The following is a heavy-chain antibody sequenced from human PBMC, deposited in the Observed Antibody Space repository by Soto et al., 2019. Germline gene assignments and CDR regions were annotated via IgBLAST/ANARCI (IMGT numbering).Heavy chain of an antibody. V-gene: IGHV3-30-3*01. CDR3: ARVISGSYSGSDAFDI. CDR1: GFTFSSYA. CDR2: ISYDGSNK. D-gene: IGHD1-26*01. Sequence: LRLSCAASGFTFSSYAMHWVRQAPGKGLEWVAVISYDGSNKYYADSVKGRFTISRDNSKDTLYLQMNSLRAEDTAVYYCARVISGSYSGSDAFDIWGQGTMVTVSS. J-gene: IGHJ3*02.